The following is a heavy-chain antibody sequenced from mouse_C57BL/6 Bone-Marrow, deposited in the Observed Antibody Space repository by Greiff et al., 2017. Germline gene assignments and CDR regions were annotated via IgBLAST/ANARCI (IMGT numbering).Heavy chain of an antibody. Sequence: FTSYWMHWVKQRPGRGLEWIGRIDPNSGGTKYNEKFKSKATLTVDKPSSTAYMQLSSLTSEDSAVYYCARSGTMVVATGYFDVWGTGTTVTVSS. D-gene: IGHD1-1*01. CDR1: FTSYW. CDR2: IDPNSGGT. V-gene: IGHV1-72*01. CDR3: ARSGTMVVATGYFDV. J-gene: IGHJ1*03.